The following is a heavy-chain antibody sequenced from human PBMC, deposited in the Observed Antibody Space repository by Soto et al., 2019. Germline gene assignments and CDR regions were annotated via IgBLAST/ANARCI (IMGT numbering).Heavy chain of an antibody. Sequence: EVQLLESGGGLVQPGGSLRLSCAASGFTFSSYAMSWVRQAPGKGLEWVSAISGSGGSTYYADSVKGRFTISRDNSKNTLYLQMNSLRAEDTAVYYCAKDRYISDFWRGYQYYLDYWGQGTLVTVSS. V-gene: IGHV3-23*01. CDR1: GFTFSSYA. D-gene: IGHD3-3*01. J-gene: IGHJ4*02. CDR3: AKDRYISDFWRGYQYYLDY. CDR2: ISGSGGST.